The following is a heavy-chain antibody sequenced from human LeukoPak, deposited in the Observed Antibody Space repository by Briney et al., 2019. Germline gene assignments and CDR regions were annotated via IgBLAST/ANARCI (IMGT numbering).Heavy chain of an antibody. CDR1: GCTFTSYY. Sequence: ASVKVSCKASGCTFTSYYMHWVRQAPGQGLEWMGIINPSGGSTTYAQKFQGRVTMTGDTSTSTVYMELNSLRSEDTAVYYCARALPHDAFDIWGQGTMVTVSS. CDR2: INPSGGST. CDR3: ARALPHDAFDI. V-gene: IGHV1-46*01. J-gene: IGHJ3*02.